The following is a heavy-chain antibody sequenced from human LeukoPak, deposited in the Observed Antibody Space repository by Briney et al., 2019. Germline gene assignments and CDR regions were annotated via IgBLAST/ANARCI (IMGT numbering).Heavy chain of an antibody. CDR1: GGSFSGYY. CDR2: INHSGST. J-gene: IGHJ4*02. V-gene: IGHV4-34*01. CDR3: ARRRVLTGFFDY. Sequence: SETLSLTCAVCGGSFSGYYWSWIRQPPGKGLEWIGEINHSGSTNYNPSLKSRVTISVDTSKNQFSLKLSSVTAADTAVYYCARRRVLTGFFDYWGQGTLVTVSS. D-gene: IGHD3-9*01.